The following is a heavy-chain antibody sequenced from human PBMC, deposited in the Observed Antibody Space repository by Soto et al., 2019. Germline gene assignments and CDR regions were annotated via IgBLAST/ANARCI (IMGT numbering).Heavy chain of an antibody. Sequence: SVKVSCKASGGTFSSYTISWVRQAPGQGLEWMGRIIPILGIANYAQKFQGRVTITADKSTSTAYTELSSLRSEDTAVYYCARAYLYCSSTSCRGADYYYYGMDVWGQ. J-gene: IGHJ6*02. D-gene: IGHD2-2*01. CDR2: IIPILGIA. V-gene: IGHV1-69*02. CDR1: GGTFSSYT. CDR3: ARAYLYCSSTSCRGADYYYYGMDV.